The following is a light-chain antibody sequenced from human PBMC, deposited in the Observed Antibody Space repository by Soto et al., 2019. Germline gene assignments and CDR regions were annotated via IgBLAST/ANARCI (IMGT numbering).Light chain of an antibody. Sequence: IQLTQSPSSLSASVGDRVTFTCRASEDISSYLVWYQQKPGAAPKPLIYAASALHSGVPSRFSGSGSGTEFTLTISGLLPEDFATYHCQQLNTLPFTFGQGTRLEIK. CDR1: EDISSY. V-gene: IGKV1-9*01. CDR2: AAS. J-gene: IGKJ5*01. CDR3: QQLNTLPFT.